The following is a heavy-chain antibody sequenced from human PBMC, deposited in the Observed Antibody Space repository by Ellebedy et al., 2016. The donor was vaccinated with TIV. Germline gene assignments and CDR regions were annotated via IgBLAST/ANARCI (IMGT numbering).Heavy chain of an antibody. CDR2: MSDYNGET. V-gene: IGHV1-18*01. CDR3: TRSRGRGYFDD. CDR1: GYTYPRNG. Sequence: AASVKVSCKASGYTYPRNGISWVRQAPGPGPEWMGWMSDYNGETNYAVKVHGRVFLTRDTYTSAAYMELRRLRSDGTAVYYCTRSRGRGYFDDWGQGTLVAVSS. J-gene: IGHJ4*02. D-gene: IGHD2-2*01.